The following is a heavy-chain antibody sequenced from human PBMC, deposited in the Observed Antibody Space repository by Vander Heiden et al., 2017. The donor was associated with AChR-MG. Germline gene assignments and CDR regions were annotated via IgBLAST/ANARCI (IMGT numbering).Heavy chain of an antibody. Sequence: EVQLVQSGAEVKQPGESLKISCKGSGYRFTSYFIGWVRQMPGKGLEWMGIIYPGDSDIRYSPSFRGQVTFSVDKSISTAFLHWSSLKASDTAMYYCARGRDWELPNAFDVWGQGTVVSASS. J-gene: IGHJ3*01. D-gene: IGHD1-7*01. V-gene: IGHV5-51*01. CDR3: ARGRDWELPNAFDV. CDR2: IYPGDSDI. CDR1: GYRFTSYF.